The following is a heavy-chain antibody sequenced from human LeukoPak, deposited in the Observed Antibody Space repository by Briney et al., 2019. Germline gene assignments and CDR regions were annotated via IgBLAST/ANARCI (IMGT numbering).Heavy chain of an antibody. J-gene: IGHJ6*02. D-gene: IGHD1-7*01. Sequence: PSETLSLTCTVSGGSVSSYYWSWIRQPPGKGLEWIGYIYYSGSTNYNPSLKSRVTMSVDTSKNQFSLKLSSVTAADTAVYHCARGNWNYGSSMDVWGQGTTVTVSS. V-gene: IGHV4-59*02. CDR2: IYYSGST. CDR3: ARGNWNYGSSMDV. CDR1: GGSVSSYY.